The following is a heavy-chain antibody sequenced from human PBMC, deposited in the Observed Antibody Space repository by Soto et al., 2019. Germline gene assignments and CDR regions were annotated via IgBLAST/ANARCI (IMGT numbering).Heavy chain of an antibody. CDR1: GGSISTGDYY. Sequence: SETLSLTCTVSGGSISTGDYYWSWIRQPPGKGLEWIGYIYYSGSTNYNPSLKSRVTISVDTSKNQFSLKLSSVTAADSAVYYCARDHPIYFDILCGSTTHGGMDVWGQGTTVTGSS. J-gene: IGHJ6*02. V-gene: IGHV4-61*08. CDR2: IYYSGST. D-gene: IGHD3-9*01. CDR3: ARDHPIYFDILCGSTTHGGMDV.